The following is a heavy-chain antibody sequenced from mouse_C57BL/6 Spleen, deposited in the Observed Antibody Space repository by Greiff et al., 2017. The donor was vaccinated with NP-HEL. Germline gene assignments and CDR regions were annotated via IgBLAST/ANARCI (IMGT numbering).Heavy chain of an antibody. D-gene: IGHD2-5*01. CDR3: ARMGGDYSNSDFDV. CDR2: IWSGGST. J-gene: IGHJ1*03. Sequence: QVQLQQSGPGLVQPSQSLSITCTVSGFSLTSYGVHWVRQSPGTGLEWLGVIWSGGSTDYNAAFISRLSISKDNSKSQVFFKMNSLQADDTAIYYCARMGGDYSNSDFDVWGTGTTVTVSS. V-gene: IGHV2-2*01. CDR1: GFSLTSYG.